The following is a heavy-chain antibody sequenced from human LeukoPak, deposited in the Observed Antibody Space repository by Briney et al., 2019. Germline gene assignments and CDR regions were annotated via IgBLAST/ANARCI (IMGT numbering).Heavy chain of an antibody. V-gene: IGHV3-11*04. J-gene: IGHJ4*02. CDR3: ARRSSGYYSEVDY. CDR2: ISSSGSTI. CDR1: GFTFSDYY. Sequence: GGSLRLSCAASGFTFSDYYMSWVRQAPGKGLEWGSYISSSGSTIYYADSVKGRFTISRDNSKNTLYLQMNSLRAEDTAVYYCARRSSGYYSEVDYWGQGTLVTVSS. D-gene: IGHD3-22*01.